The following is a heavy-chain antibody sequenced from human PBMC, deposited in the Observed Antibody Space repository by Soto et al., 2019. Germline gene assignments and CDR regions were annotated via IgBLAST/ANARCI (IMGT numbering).Heavy chain of an antibody. CDR2: VRNKANSYTT. Sequence: LRLSCTASGFTFSDSYMDWVRQAPGKGLDWVGRVRNKANSYTTEYAASVKGRFTVSRDDSKSSLYLQMNSLKTEDTAVYYCVKGHLALDNWGPGTLVTVSS. CDR3: VKGHLALDN. V-gene: IGHV3-72*01. CDR1: GFTFSDSY. J-gene: IGHJ4*02.